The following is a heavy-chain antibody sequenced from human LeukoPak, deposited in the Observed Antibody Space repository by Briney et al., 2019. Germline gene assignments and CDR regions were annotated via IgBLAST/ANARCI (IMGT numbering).Heavy chain of an antibody. V-gene: IGHV3-48*04. CDR3: AREAYYYDSSGYYQGYDY. J-gene: IGHJ4*02. CDR1: GFTFSSYS. D-gene: IGHD3-22*01. Sequence: QPGGSLRLSCAASGFTFSSYSMNWVRQAPGKGLEWVSYISSSSSTIYYADSVKGRFTISRDNAKNSLYLQMNSLRAEDTAVYYCAREAYYYDSSGYYQGYDYWGQGTLVTVSS. CDR2: ISSSSSTI.